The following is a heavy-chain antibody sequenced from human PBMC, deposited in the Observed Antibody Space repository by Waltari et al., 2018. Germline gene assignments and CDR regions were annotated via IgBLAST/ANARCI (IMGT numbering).Heavy chain of an antibody. CDR1: GVTFSSNW. Sequence: EVQLVESGGGLVQPGGSLRLSCAASGVTFSSNWGSWVRQAPGKGPEWVASIKQDGSEKYYVDSVKGRFTISLDNAKNTLYLQMNSLRADDTAVYYCARDNWGPAYWGQGTLVTVSS. CDR2: IKQDGSEK. CDR3: ARDNWGPAY. V-gene: IGHV3-7*01. J-gene: IGHJ4*02. D-gene: IGHD7-27*01.